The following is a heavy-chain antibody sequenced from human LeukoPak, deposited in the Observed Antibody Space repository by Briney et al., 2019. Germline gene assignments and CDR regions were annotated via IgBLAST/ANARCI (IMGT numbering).Heavy chain of an antibody. V-gene: IGHV4-59*10. CDR1: AGSISSYY. D-gene: IGHD3-10*01. J-gene: IGHJ3*02. CDR3: ARSGDAFDI. Sequence: PSVTLSLTCTVYAGSISSYYWSWIPQPAGKGLEWIGRIYTSGSTNYNPSLKSRVTMSVDTSKSQFSIKLSSVTAADTAVYYCARSGDAFDIWGQGTMVTVSS. CDR2: IYTSGST.